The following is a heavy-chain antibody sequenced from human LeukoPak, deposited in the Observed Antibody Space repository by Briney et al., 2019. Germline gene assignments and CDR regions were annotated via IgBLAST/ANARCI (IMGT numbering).Heavy chain of an antibody. CDR2: THYSGTG. V-gene: IGHV4-59*01. J-gene: IGHJ4*02. Sequence: SETLSLTCAVSGGPIIASSWSWIRLPPGKGLEWIGYTHYSGTGNYNPSLKSRVTISIDTSKNRFSLRLTSVTAADTAVYYCARVRFYDTTGYSTSYYLDYWGQGALVTVSS. D-gene: IGHD3-22*01. CDR1: GGPIIASS. CDR3: ARVRFYDTTGYSTSYYLDY.